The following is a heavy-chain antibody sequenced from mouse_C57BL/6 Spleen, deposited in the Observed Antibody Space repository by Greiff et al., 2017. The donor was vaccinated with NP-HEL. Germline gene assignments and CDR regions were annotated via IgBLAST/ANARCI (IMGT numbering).Heavy chain of an antibody. D-gene: IGHD2-3*01. CDR1: GYTFTDYE. J-gene: IGHJ2*01. Sequence: VQLVESGAELVRPGASVTLSCKASGYTFTDYEMHWVKQTPVHGLEWIGAIDPETGGTAYNQKFKGKAILTADKSSSTAYMELRSLTSEDSAVSYCTRGRMITTWDYWGQGTTLTVSS. CDR2: IDPETGGT. V-gene: IGHV1-15*01. CDR3: TRGRMITTWDY.